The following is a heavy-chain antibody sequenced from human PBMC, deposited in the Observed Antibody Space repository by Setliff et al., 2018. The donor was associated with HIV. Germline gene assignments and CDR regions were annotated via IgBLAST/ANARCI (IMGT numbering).Heavy chain of an antibody. Sequence: SETLSLTCTVSGGSISSYYWTWIRQPPGKGLEWIAYIYSSGTTNYNPSLRSRVTISLDRSKNQFSLKVDSATATDTAVYFCARVSSSYYFLGAFDSWGQGTLVTVSS. CDR1: GGSISSYY. CDR3: ARVSSSYYFLGAFDS. V-gene: IGHV4-59*08. D-gene: IGHD2-15*01. CDR2: IYSSGTT. J-gene: IGHJ4*02.